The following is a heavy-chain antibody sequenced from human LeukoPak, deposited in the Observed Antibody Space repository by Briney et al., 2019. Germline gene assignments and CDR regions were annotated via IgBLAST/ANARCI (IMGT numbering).Heavy chain of an antibody. Sequence: PSETLSLTCTVSGGSISSSSYYWGWIRQPPGKGLEWIGSIYYSGSTYYNPSLKSRVTISVDTSKNQFSLKLSSVTAADTAVYYCARIRDGYNSYYFDYWGQGTLVTVSS. CDR3: ARIRDGYNSYYFDY. J-gene: IGHJ4*02. D-gene: IGHD5-12*01. V-gene: IGHV4-39*01. CDR2: IYYSGST. CDR1: GGSISSSSYY.